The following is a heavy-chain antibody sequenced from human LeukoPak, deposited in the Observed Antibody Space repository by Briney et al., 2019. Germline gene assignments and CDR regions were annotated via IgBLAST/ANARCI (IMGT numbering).Heavy chain of an antibody. D-gene: IGHD2-21*01. CDR3: AKPCGGDCYYGMDV. CDR2: ISYDGSNK. CDR1: GFTFSSYG. V-gene: IGHV3-30*18. J-gene: IGHJ6*02. Sequence: GRSLRLSCAASGFTFSSYGMHWVRQAPGKGLEWVAVISYDGSNKYYADSVKGRFTISRDNSKNTLYLQMNSLRAEDTAVYYCAKPCGGDCYYGMDVWGQGTTVTVSS.